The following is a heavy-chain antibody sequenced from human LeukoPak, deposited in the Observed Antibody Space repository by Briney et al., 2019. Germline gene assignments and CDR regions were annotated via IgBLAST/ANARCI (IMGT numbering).Heavy chain of an antibody. D-gene: IGHD4-17*01. Sequence: PSETLSPTCTVSGGSINNYYWSWIRQPPGKGPEWIGYIHYSGTTNYNPSLKSRVTISLDTSKNQFSLKLSSVTAADTAVYYCARALFYGDPAGDYWGQGTLVTVSS. CDR1: GGSINNYY. CDR2: IHYSGTT. J-gene: IGHJ4*02. CDR3: ARALFYGDPAGDY. V-gene: IGHV4-59*01.